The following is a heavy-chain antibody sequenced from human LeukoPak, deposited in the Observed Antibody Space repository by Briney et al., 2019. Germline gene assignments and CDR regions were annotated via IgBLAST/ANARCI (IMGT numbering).Heavy chain of an antibody. J-gene: IGHJ6*02. V-gene: IGHV3-74*01. D-gene: IGHD6-13*01. CDR1: GFTFSSYW. CDR2: INSDGSST. Sequence: GGSLRLSCAASGFTFSSYWMPWVRQAPGKGLVWVSRINSDGSSTSYADSVKGRFTISRDNAKNTLYLQMNSLRAEDTAVYYCARDRSSSALDYYYYGMDVWGQGTTVTVSS. CDR3: ARDRSSSALDYYYYGMDV.